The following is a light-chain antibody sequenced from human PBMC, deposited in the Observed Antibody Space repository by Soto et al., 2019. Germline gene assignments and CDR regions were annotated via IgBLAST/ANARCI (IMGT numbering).Light chain of an antibody. Sequence: EIVMTQSPATLSASPGERATLSCRASQSVRSNLAWYQQKPGQAPRLLIYGASTRATGIPARFSGSGSGTEFTLSIGSLQSEDFATYYCQQYNSYSPWTFGQGTKVDIK. CDR1: QSVRSN. J-gene: IGKJ1*01. CDR2: GAS. V-gene: IGKV3-15*01. CDR3: QQYNSYSPWT.